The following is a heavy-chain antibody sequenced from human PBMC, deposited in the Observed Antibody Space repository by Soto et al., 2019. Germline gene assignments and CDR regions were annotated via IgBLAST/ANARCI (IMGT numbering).Heavy chain of an antibody. CDR1: GGNFSKYA. CDR3: AKARIATPPSVGMDV. CDR2: ISPFFQAP. V-gene: IGHV1-69*01. D-gene: IGHD2-15*01. J-gene: IGHJ6*02. Sequence: QVQLLQSGAEVRNPGSSVKFSCKASGGNFSKYAISWVRQAPGQGLEWMGGISPFFQAPNYAQRFQCRVTITAVESTTTDYKEMSSLRSEDTALYYCAKARIATPPSVGMDVWGQGTTVTVS.